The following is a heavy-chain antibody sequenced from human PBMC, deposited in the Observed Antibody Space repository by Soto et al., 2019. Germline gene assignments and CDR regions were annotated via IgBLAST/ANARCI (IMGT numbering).Heavy chain of an antibody. J-gene: IGHJ5*02. Sequence: GSSVQVSCEASGYTFTSYYMHWVRQAPGQGLEWMGIINPSGGSTSYAQKFQGRVTMTRDTSTSTVYMELSSLRSEDTAVYYCARGTLVVVDLWGQGTRVNVSS. CDR3: ARGTLVVVDL. V-gene: IGHV1-46*01. CDR1: GYTFTSYY. CDR2: INPSGGST. D-gene: IGHD2-15*01.